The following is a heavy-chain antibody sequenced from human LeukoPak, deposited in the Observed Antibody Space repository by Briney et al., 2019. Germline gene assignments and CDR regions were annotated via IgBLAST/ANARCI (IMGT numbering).Heavy chain of an antibody. Sequence: GGSLRLSCTASGFPFSTYVIHWVRQAPGKGLEWVAVMSYDGTNENYLDSVKGRFTISGDNSKNTLYLQMNSLRAEDTAVYYCARGAQNYYDSSGSPFDYWGQGTLVTVSS. CDR2: MSYDGTNE. CDR3: ARGAQNYYDSSGSPFDY. J-gene: IGHJ4*02. D-gene: IGHD3-22*01. V-gene: IGHV3-30-3*01. CDR1: GFPFSTYV.